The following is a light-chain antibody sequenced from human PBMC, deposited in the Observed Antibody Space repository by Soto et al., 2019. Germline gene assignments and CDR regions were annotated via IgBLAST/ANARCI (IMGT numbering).Light chain of an antibody. CDR1: SSDIGYYDS. Sequence: QSVLTQPASVSGSPGQSITISCTGTSSDIGYYDSVSWYQRHPDKAPKLIIYDVYSRPSGVSSRFSGSKSGNTASLTISGLQAEDEADYYCFSRPSSDTQVVFGGGTKVTVL. CDR3: FSRPSSDTQVV. CDR2: DVY. J-gene: IGLJ2*01. V-gene: IGLV2-14*03.